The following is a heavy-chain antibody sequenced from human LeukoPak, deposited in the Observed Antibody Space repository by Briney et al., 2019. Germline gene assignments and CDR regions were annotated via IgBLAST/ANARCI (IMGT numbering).Heavy chain of an antibody. V-gene: IGHV1-2*02. J-gene: IGHJ3*01. D-gene: IGHD2-8*01. CDR1: GYTFTDYY. CDR3: ARDCVFPTPCLYDDAFDF. CDR2: INPSTGGT. Sequence: ASVKVSCKASGYTFTDYYMNWVRQAPGEGLEWMGWINPSTGGTNYAQKFQGRVTMTKDTSISTAYMELSGLRSDGTAMYYCARDCVFPTPCLYDDAFDFWGQGTMVTVSS.